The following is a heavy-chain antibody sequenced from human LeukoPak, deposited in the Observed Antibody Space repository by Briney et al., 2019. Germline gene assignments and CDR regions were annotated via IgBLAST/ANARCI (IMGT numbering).Heavy chain of an antibody. CDR3: ASGGCVDSATSCYNHSRFDP. D-gene: IGHD2-2*02. CDR1: GGTFSSYA. Sequence: ASVKVSCKASGGTFSSYAISWVRQAPGQGLEWMGWINPNSGGTDYAQKLQGRVTMTRDTSISTGYMELSRLTSDDTALYYCASGGCVDSATSCYNHSRFDPWGQGTLVTVSS. V-gene: IGHV1-2*02. CDR2: INPNSGGT. J-gene: IGHJ5*02.